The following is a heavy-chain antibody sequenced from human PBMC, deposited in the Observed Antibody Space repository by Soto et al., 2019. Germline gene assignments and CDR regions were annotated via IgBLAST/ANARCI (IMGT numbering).Heavy chain of an antibody. CDR2: IIPISETT. J-gene: IGHJ6*02. CDR3: ARSRRSSTRLKIYYSYYYGMDV. CDR1: GGTFSSYA. D-gene: IGHD2-2*01. Sequence: QVQLVQSGAEVKKPGSSVKVSCKASGGTFSSYAISWVRQAPGQGLEWMGGIIPISETTNYAQKLQGRVTITAEESKRTAYMELRSLRSEDTPVYYCARSRRSSTRLKIYYSYYYGMDVWGQGTTVTVSS. V-gene: IGHV1-69*01.